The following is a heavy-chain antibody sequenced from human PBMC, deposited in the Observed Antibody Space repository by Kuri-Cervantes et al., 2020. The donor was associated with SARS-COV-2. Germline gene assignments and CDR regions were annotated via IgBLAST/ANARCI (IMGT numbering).Heavy chain of an antibody. J-gene: IGHJ4*02. D-gene: IGHD6-19*01. CDR1: GYTFTGYY. Sequence: ASVKVSCKASGYTFTGYYMHWVRQAPGQGLEWMGIINPSGGSTNYAQKFQGRVTMTTDTSTSTAYMELRSLRSDDTAVYYCVYSSGWYGGYWGQGTLVTVSS. CDR3: VYSSGWYGGY. CDR2: INPSGGST. V-gene: IGHV1-46*01.